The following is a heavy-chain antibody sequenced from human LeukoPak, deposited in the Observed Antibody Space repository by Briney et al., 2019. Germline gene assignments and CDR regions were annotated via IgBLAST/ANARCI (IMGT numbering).Heavy chain of an antibody. J-gene: IGHJ4*02. Sequence: GGSLRLSCAASGFTFSSYAMSWVRHAPGKGLELVSAISGSGGSTYYADSVKGRFTISRDNSKNTLYLQMNSLRAEDTAVYYCAKDGWTYYYGSGFVPAHFDYWGQGTLVTVSS. CDR2: ISGSGGST. V-gene: IGHV3-23*01. CDR3: AKDGWTYYYGSGFVPAHFDY. D-gene: IGHD3-10*01. CDR1: GFTFSSYA.